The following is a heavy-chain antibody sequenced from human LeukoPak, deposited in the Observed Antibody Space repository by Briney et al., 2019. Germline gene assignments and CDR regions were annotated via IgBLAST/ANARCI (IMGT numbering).Heavy chain of an antibody. CDR2: IGGSGNRT. D-gene: IGHD3-10*01. CDR1: GFTFSRFA. J-gene: IGHJ4*02. Sequence: GGSLSLSCAASGFTFSRFAMTWVRQAPGKGLEWVSAIGGSGNRTYYIHSMKGRFTISRDNSRNILYLQINSLRAEDTAVYFCAKDGEYGSVYYMRGYFDYWGQGTLVTVSS. V-gene: IGHV3-23*01. CDR3: AKDGEYGSVYYMRGYFDY.